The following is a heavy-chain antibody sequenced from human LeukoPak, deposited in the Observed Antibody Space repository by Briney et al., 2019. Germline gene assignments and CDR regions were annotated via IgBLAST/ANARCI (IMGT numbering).Heavy chain of an antibody. CDR3: AKDRCNNGIGCYYYYMDL. D-gene: IGHD2-8*01. V-gene: IGHV3-21*01. CDR2: ISSSSYI. J-gene: IGHJ6*03. CDR1: GVTFNSYT. Sequence: GGSLRLSCAASGVTFNSYTMNWVRQAPGKGLEWVSFISSSSYIYYTDSVKGRFTISRDNAKNSLYLQMNSLRAEDTAVYYCAKDRCNNGIGCYYYYMDLWGKGTTVTISS.